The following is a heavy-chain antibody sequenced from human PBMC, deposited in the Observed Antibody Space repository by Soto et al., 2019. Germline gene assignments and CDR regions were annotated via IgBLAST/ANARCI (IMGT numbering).Heavy chain of an antibody. D-gene: IGHD2-21*01. Sequence: RLSCAASGFTFDDYAMHWVRQAPGKGLEWVSLISWDGGSTYYADSVKGRFTISRDNSKNSLYLQMNSLRAEDTALYYCAKDIGRTRIPKYNWFDPWGQGTLVTVS. CDR3: AKDIGRTRIPKYNWFDP. CDR1: GFTFDDYA. CDR2: ISWDGGST. V-gene: IGHV3-43D*04. J-gene: IGHJ5*02.